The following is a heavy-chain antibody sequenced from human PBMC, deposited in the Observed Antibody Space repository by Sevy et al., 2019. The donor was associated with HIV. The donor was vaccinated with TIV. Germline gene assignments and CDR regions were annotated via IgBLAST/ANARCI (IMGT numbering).Heavy chain of an antibody. CDR1: GFTFSSYA. Sequence: GGSLRLSCAASGFTFSSYALHWVRQAPGKGLEWVAVISCDGRKKDYANSVKGRFTISKDNSKNTLHLRMSRLRGDDTAVYYCARDLRVDLDYWGQGTLVTVSS. V-gene: IGHV3-30*04. CDR3: ARDLRVDLDY. J-gene: IGHJ4*02. CDR2: ISCDGRKK.